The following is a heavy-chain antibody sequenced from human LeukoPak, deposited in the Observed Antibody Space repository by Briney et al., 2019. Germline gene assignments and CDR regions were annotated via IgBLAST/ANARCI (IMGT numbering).Heavy chain of an antibody. CDR1: GYTFTGYY. CDR3: ARVSPYSSSWYWEDY. CDR2: INPNSGGT. J-gene: IGHJ4*02. V-gene: IGHV1-2*02. D-gene: IGHD6-13*01. Sequence: ASVKVSCKASGYTFTGYYMHWVRQAPGQGPEWMGWINPNSGGTNYAQKFQGRVTMPRDTSISTAYMELSRLRSDDTAVYYCARVSPYSSSWYWEDYWGQGTLVTVSS.